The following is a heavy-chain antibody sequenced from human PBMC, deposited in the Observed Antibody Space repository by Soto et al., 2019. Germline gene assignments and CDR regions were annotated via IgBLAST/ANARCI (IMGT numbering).Heavy chain of an antibody. CDR1: GFIFENFG. Sequence: LRLSCAASGFIFENFGMSWARQAPGKGLEWTSSISGSGFKKYYADSVKGRFTISRDNSKSTVYLELNNLSAEDTAVYHCAKNQGVELVPLATVDWFDPWGQGSVVTVSS. J-gene: IGHJ5*02. D-gene: IGHD1-26*01. CDR2: ISGSGFKK. V-gene: IGHV3-23*01. CDR3: AKNQGVELVPLATVDWFDP.